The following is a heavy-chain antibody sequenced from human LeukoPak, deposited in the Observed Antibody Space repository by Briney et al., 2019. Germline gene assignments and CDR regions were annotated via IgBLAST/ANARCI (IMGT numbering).Heavy chain of an antibody. J-gene: IGHJ4*02. CDR2: IKGDESAK. V-gene: IGHV3-7*01. CDR1: GFTFSTYW. CDR3: ARDVGGSLDY. D-gene: IGHD1-26*01. Sequence: GGSLRLSCAASGFTFSTYWMAWVRQAPGKGLEWVANIKGDESAKHQADSVKGRFTISRDNAQNSVYLHMRSLRGEDTAVYYCARDVGGSLDYWGQGTLVTVSS.